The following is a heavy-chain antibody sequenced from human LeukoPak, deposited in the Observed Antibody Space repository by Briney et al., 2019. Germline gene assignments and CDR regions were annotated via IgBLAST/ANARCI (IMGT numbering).Heavy chain of an antibody. CDR2: ISGSGGST. Sequence: GGSLRLSCTASGFTFGDYAMSWVRQAPGKGLEWVSAISGSGGSTYYADSVKGRFTISRDNSKNTLYLQMNSLRAEDTAVYYCAKDPHVATDYYYYYMDVWGKGTTVTISS. CDR1: GFTFGDYA. CDR3: AKDPHVATDYYYYYMDV. J-gene: IGHJ6*03. D-gene: IGHD2-15*01. V-gene: IGHV3-23*01.